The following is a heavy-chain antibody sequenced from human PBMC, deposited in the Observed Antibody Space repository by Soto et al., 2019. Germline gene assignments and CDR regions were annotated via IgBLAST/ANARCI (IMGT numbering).Heavy chain of an antibody. V-gene: IGHV4-30-2*01. CDR1: GGSISSGGYS. CDR3: ARALAMYSSSWGGRNNWFDP. D-gene: IGHD6-13*01. CDR2: IYHSGST. J-gene: IGHJ5*02. Sequence: QLQLQESGSGLVKPSQTLSLTCAVSGGSISSGGYSWSWIRQPPGKGLEWIGYIYHSGSTYYNPSXXXRVPISVDRSXXQXPXXLSSVTAADTAVYYCARALAMYSSSWGGRNNWFDPWGQGTLVTVSS.